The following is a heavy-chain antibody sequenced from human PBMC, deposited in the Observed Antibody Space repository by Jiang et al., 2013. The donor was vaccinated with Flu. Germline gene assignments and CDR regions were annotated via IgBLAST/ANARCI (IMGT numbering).Heavy chain of an antibody. D-gene: IGHD1-14*01. CDR3: ARRRIKYYYYGMDV. V-gene: IGHV4-34*01. Sequence: SRVTISVDTSKNQFSLKLSSVTAADTAVYYCARRRIKYYYYGMDVWGKGTTVTVSS. J-gene: IGHJ6*04.